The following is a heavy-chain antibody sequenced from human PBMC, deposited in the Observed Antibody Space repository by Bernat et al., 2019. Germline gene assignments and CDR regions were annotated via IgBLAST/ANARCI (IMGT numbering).Heavy chain of an antibody. CDR3: AAGTYYYDSSGFSEPSLDY. D-gene: IGHD3-22*01. CDR2: IYSGGST. V-gene: IGHV3-53*01. CDR1: GFTVSSNY. Sequence: EVQLVESGGGLIQPGGSLRLSCAASGFTVSSNYMSWVRQAPGKGLEWVSVIYSGGSTYYADSVKGRLTISRDNSKNTLYLQMNSLRAEDTAVYYCAAGTYYYDSSGFSEPSLDYWGQGTLVTVSS. J-gene: IGHJ4*02.